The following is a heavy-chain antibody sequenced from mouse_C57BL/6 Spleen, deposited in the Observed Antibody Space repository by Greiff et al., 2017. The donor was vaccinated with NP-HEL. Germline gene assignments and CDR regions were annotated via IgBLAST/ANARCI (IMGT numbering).Heavy chain of an antibody. CDR2: IDPSDSYT. CDR1: GYTFTSYW. CDR3: AREGSMVTTDWYFDV. V-gene: IGHV1-69*01. J-gene: IGHJ1*03. Sequence: VQLQQPGAELVMPGASVKLSCKASGYTFTSYWMHWVKQRPGQGLEWIGEIDPSDSYTNYNQKFKGKSTLTVDKSSSTAYMQLSSLTSEDSAVYYCAREGSMVTTDWYFDVWGTGTTVTVSS. D-gene: IGHD2-2*01.